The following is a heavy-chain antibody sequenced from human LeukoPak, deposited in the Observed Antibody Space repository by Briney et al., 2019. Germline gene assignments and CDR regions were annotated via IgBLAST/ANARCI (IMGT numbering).Heavy chain of an antibody. V-gene: IGHV3-11*04. Sequence: GGSLRLSCAGSGFTFSDFYMSWIRQAPGKGLEWVSYISNTGSTIYYADSVKGRFTISRDNAKNSLYLQMNRLRVEDTAVYYCARSITIFGVNTYYYYYYMDVWGKGTTVTVSS. D-gene: IGHD3-3*01. CDR3: ARSITIFGVNTYYYYYYMDV. CDR2: ISNTGSTI. J-gene: IGHJ6*03. CDR1: GFTFSDFY.